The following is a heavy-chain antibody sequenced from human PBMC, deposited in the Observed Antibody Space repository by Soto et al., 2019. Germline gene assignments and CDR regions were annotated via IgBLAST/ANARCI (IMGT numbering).Heavy chain of an antibody. CDR2: ISYDGSNK. J-gene: IGHJ3*02. CDR1: GFTFSSYA. Sequence: PGGSLRLSCAASGFTFSSYAMHWVRQAPGKGLEWVAVISYDGSNKYYADSVKGRFTISRDNSKNTLYLQMDSLRAEDTAVYYCARGWGYCSSTSCSFDAFDIWGQGTMVTVSS. D-gene: IGHD2-2*01. V-gene: IGHV3-30-3*01. CDR3: ARGWGYCSSTSCSFDAFDI.